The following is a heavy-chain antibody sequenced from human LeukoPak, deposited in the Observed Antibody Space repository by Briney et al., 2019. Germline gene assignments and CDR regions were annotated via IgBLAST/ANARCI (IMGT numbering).Heavy chain of an antibody. CDR3: ARVGRGYGSGSRFDP. Sequence: ASVKVSCKASGYTFTGYYMHWVRQAPGQGLEWMGRINPNSGGTNYAQKFQGRVTMTRDTSISTAYMELSRLRSDDTAVYYCARVGRGYGSGSRFDPWGQGTLVTVSS. CDR1: GYTFTGYY. CDR2: INPNSGGT. J-gene: IGHJ5*02. D-gene: IGHD3-10*01. V-gene: IGHV1-2*06.